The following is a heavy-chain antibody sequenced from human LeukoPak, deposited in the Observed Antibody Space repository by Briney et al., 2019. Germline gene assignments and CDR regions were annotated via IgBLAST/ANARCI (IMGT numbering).Heavy chain of an antibody. CDR3: ARDWGYCSSTSCYSSGFSWFDP. Sequence: GGSLRLSCAASGFTFSSYAMSWVRQAPGKGLEWVSAISGSGGSTYYADSVKGRFTISRDNSKNTLYLQMNSLRAEDTAVYYCARDWGYCSSTSCYSSGFSWFDPWGQGTLVTVSS. J-gene: IGHJ5*02. CDR1: GFTFSSYA. CDR2: ISGSGGST. D-gene: IGHD2-2*01. V-gene: IGHV3-23*01.